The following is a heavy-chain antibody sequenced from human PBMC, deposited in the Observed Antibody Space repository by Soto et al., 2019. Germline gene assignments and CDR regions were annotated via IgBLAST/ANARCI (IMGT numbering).Heavy chain of an antibody. V-gene: IGHV1-18*01. Sequence: QVQLVQSGAEVKTPGASVKVSCKTSGYRFASYGINWVRQAPGQGLQWMGWISVYNGNTNYAQKVQGRVTMTTDTSTSTAYMELRSLRSDDTAVYYCARDVSSWSPYYFDYWGQGTLVTVSS. D-gene: IGHD6-13*01. CDR1: GYRFASYG. CDR2: ISVYNGNT. J-gene: IGHJ4*02. CDR3: ARDVSSWSPYYFDY.